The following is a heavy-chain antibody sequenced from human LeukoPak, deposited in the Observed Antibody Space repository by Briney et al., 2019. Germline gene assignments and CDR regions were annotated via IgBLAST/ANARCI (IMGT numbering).Heavy chain of an antibody. CDR3: ARDGGSGVRDGFDI. V-gene: IGHV4-4*07. CDR1: GGSISGYY. J-gene: IGHJ3*02. Sequence: SETLSLTCTMSGGSISGYYWSRVRQPAGKGLEWIGRIYTSGNTNYNPSLRSRVTMSVDTSKKQFSLRLGSVTAADTAVYYCARDGGSGVRDGFDIWGQGTMVTVSS. CDR2: IYTSGNT. D-gene: IGHD3-10*01.